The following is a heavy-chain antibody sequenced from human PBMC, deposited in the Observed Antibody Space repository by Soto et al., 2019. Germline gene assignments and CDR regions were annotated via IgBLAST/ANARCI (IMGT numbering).Heavy chain of an antibody. CDR2: ISGSGGST. CDR3: ANHPRYCSGGSCYGDTYSYYMDV. J-gene: IGHJ6*03. D-gene: IGHD2-15*01. Sequence: GGSLRLSCAASGFTFSSYAMSWVRQAPGKGLEWVSAISGSGGSTYYADSVKGRFTISRDNSKNTLYLQMNSLRAEDTAVYYCANHPRYCSGGSCYGDTYSYYMDVWGKGTTVTVSS. CDR1: GFTFSSYA. V-gene: IGHV3-23*01.